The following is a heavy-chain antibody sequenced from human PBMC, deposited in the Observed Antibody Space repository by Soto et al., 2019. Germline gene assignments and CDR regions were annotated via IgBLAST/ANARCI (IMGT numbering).Heavy chain of an antibody. CDR2: IYYSGST. CDR3: ASRSGPYLYALDI. J-gene: IGHJ3*02. Sequence: SETLSLTCTVSGGSVNSGAYYWSWMRQHPGKGLEWIGYIYYSGSTYYNPSLKSRVTISVDTSKNQLSLKLSSVTAADTAVYYCASRSGPYLYALDIWGQGTKVTVSS. CDR1: GGSVNSGAYY. D-gene: IGHD2-15*01. V-gene: IGHV4-31*03.